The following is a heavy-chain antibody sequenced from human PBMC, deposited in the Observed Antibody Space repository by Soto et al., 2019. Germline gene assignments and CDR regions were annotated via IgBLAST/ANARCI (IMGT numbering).Heavy chain of an antibody. CDR1: GGTFSSYA. CDR3: ARGGKEYSSRWYDPYGMDV. CDR2: IIPIFCTA. V-gene: IGHV1-69*01. J-gene: IGHJ6*02. D-gene: IGHD6-13*01. Sequence: QVQLVQSGAEVKKPGSSVKVSCKASGGTFSSYAISWVRQAPGQGLEWMGGIIPIFCTANYAQKFQGRVTITTDESTSTAYMELRSLRSEDTAVYYCARGGKEYSSRWYDPYGMDVWGQGTTVTVSS.